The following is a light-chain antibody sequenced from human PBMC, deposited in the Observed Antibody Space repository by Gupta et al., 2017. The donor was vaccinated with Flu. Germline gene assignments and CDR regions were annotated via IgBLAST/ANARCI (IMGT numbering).Light chain of an antibody. J-gene: IGKJ1*01. CDR2: TSS. Sequence: PASLSASVGDSVTISCRASQSISNNLCWYQQKPGKAPKLLISTSSNLQSGVPSRFSGSGSGADFTLSIRRLQPEDLATYYCQQTDSSPWTFGQGTKVEI. CDR3: QQTDSSPWT. V-gene: IGKV1-39*01. CDR1: QSISNN.